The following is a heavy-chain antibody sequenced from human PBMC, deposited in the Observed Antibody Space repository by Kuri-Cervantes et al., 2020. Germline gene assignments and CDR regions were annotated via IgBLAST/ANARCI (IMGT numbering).Heavy chain of an antibody. Sequence: SETLSLTCTVSGGSISSSSYYWGWIRQPPGKGLEWIGSIYYSGSTYYNPSLKGRVTISVDTSKNQFSLKLSSVTAADTAVYYCASGYCSGGSCSFDYWGQGTLVTVSS. D-gene: IGHD2-15*01. CDR1: GGSISSSSYY. J-gene: IGHJ4*02. V-gene: IGHV4-39*01. CDR2: IYYSGST. CDR3: ASGYCSGGSCSFDY.